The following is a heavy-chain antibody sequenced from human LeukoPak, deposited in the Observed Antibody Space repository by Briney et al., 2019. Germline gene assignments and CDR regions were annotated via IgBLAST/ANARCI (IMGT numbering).Heavy chain of an antibody. Sequence: PSETLSLTCTVSGGSISSGEYYWSWIRQPPGKGLEWIGYIYYSGSTYYNPSLKSRVTISVDTSKNQFSLKLSSVTAADTAVYYCARVAAGIGFFQHWGQGTLVTVSS. D-gene: IGHD6-13*01. CDR1: GGSISSGEYY. J-gene: IGHJ1*01. CDR2: IYYSGST. CDR3: ARVAAGIGFFQH. V-gene: IGHV4-30-4*01.